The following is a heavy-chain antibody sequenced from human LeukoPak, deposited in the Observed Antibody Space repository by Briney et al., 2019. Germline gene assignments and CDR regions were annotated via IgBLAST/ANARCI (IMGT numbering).Heavy chain of an antibody. CDR3: ARGPGIFRARFDP. CDR2: ISHSGST. CDR1: GGSFSGYY. Sequence: SETLSLTCAVYGGSFSGYYWSWIRQPPGKGLEWIGEISHSGSTNYNPSLKSRVTISVDTSKNQFSLKLSSVTAADTAVYYCARGPGIFRARFDPWGQGTLVTVSS. V-gene: IGHV4-34*01. D-gene: IGHD3-3*01. J-gene: IGHJ5*02.